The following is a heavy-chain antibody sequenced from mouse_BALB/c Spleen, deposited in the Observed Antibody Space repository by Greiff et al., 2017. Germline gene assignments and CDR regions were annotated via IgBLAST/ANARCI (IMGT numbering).Heavy chain of an antibody. V-gene: IGHV5-9-4*01. CDR1: GFTFSSYA. Sequence: EVHLVESGGGLVKPGGSLKLSCAASGFTFSSYAMSWVRQSPEKRLEWVAEISSGGSYTYYPDTVTGRFTISGDNANNTLYLEMSSLRSEDTAMYYCARGDDGYPRAMDDWGQGTSVTVSS. CDR2: ISSGGSYT. D-gene: IGHD2-3*01. J-gene: IGHJ4*01. CDR3: ARGDDGYPRAMDD.